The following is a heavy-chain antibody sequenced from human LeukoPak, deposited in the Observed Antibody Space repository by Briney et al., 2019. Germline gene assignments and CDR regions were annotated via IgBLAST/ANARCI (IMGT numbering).Heavy chain of an antibody. CDR3: ARHKVESEIYSWFDP. V-gene: IGHV5-51*01. D-gene: IGHD2-15*01. Sequence: GESLKISCKGSGYSFTNYWIGWVRQMPGKGLEWMGIIYPGGSDTRYSPSFQGQVTISADKSISTAYLQWSSLKASDTAMYYCARHKVESEIYSWFDPWGQGTLVTVSS. J-gene: IGHJ5*02. CDR1: GYSFTNYW. CDR2: IYPGGSDT.